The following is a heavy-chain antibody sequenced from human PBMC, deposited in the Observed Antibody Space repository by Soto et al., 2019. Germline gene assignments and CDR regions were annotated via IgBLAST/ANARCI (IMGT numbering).Heavy chain of an antibody. J-gene: IGHJ6*02. CDR2: ISGSDGSST. D-gene: IGHD1-20*01. V-gene: IGHV3-23*01. CDR1: GFTFSSYA. Sequence: PGGSLRLSCAASGFTFSSYAMSWVRQAPGKGLEWVSAISGSDGSSTSYADSVKGRFTISRDNAKNTLYLQMNSLRAEDTAVYYCAREIKAMYNWNEFYYYYYGMDVWGQGTTVTVSS. CDR3: AREIKAMYNWNEFYYYYYGMDV.